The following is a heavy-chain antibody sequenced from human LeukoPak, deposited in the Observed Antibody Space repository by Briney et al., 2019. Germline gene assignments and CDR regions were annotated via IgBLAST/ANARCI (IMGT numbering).Heavy chain of an antibody. CDR1: GYTLTELS. Sequence: GATVKVSCKVSGYTLTELSMHWVRQAPGKGLEWMGGFDPEDGETIYAQKFQGRVTMTEDTSTDTAYMELSSLRSEDTAVYYCARDTSGSYYFDYWGQGTQVTVSS. CDR3: ARDTSGSYYFDY. V-gene: IGHV1-24*01. J-gene: IGHJ4*02. D-gene: IGHD1-26*01. CDR2: FDPEDGET.